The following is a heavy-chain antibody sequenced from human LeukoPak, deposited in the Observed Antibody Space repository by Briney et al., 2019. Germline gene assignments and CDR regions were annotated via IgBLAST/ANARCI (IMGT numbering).Heavy chain of an antibody. CDR1: SGSVSSGSYY. CDR3: ATLRSGSCWN. V-gene: IGHV4-61*01. J-gene: IGHJ4*02. D-gene: IGHD2-15*01. CDR2: IYYSGST. Sequence: SETLSLTCTVSSGSVSSGSYYRSWIRQSPGKGLEWIGNIYYSGSTNYNPSLKSRVTISVDTPKNQFSLKLSSVTAADTAVYYCATLRSGSCWNWGQGTLVSVSS.